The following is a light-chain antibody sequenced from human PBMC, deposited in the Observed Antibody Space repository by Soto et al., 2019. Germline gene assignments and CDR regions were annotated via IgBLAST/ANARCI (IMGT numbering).Light chain of an antibody. J-gene: IGKJ3*01. V-gene: IGKV1-33*01. Sequence: DIRLTQSPSSLSASVGDTVTITCQASLASNIYLNWYQQKPGKAPNLLIYEASNLEKGVPSRFSGGGSGAHFTLTISSLQPEDTGTYYCQQYDNLPVTFGPGTKLDI. CDR3: QQYDNLPVT. CDR1: LASNIY. CDR2: EAS.